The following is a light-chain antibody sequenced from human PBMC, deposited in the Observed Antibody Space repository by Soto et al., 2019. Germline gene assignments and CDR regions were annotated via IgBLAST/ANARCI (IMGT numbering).Light chain of an antibody. CDR1: QSVSSY. J-gene: IGKJ4*01. Sequence: EIVLTQSPATLSLSPGERSTLSCRASQSVSSYLAWYQPKPGQAPRLLIYDAANRATGIPARIGGSGSGTDFTLTISSLEPEDFAVYYCQKYNNWPLTFGGGTKVDIK. CDR3: QKYNNWPLT. V-gene: IGKV3-11*01. CDR2: DAA.